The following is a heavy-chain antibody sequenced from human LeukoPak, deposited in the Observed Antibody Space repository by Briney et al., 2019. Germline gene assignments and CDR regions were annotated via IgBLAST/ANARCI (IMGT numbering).Heavy chain of an antibody. CDR1: GGSISSYY. CDR2: IYYSGST. D-gene: IGHD3-3*01. J-gene: IGHJ4*02. Sequence: SETLSLTCTVSGGSISSYYWSWIRQPPGKGLEWIGYIYYSGSTNYNPSLKSRVTISVDTSKNQFSLKLSSVTAADTAVYYCAGAFSRSTTSGYPAQSGFDYWGQGTLVTVSS. CDR3: AGAFSRSTTSGYPAQSGFDY. V-gene: IGHV4-59*01.